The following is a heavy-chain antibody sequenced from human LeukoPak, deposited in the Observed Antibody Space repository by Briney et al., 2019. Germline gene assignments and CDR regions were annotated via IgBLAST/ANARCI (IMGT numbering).Heavy chain of an antibody. Sequence: GGSLRLSCAASGFTVSSNYMSWVRQAPGKGLEWVSVIYSGGSTYYADSVKGRFTISRDNSKNTLYLQMNSLRAEDTAVYYCARGGPYYDILTGFDYWGQGTLVTVSS. CDR1: GFTVSSNY. J-gene: IGHJ4*02. CDR2: IYSGGST. CDR3: ARGGPYYDILTGFDY. D-gene: IGHD3-9*01. V-gene: IGHV3-53*01.